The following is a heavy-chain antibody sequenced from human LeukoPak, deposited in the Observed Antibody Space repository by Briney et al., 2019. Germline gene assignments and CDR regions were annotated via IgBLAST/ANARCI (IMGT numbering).Heavy chain of an antibody. CDR1: GFTFSSYS. CDR3: ASLWFGELLG. D-gene: IGHD3-10*01. CDR2: ISSSSSYI. V-gene: IGHV3-21*01. J-gene: IGHJ4*02. Sequence: GGSLRLSCAASGFTFSSYSMNWVRQAPGKGLEWVSSISSSSSYIYYADSVKGRFTISRDNAKNLLYLQMNSLRAEDTAVYYCASLWFGELLGWGQGTLVTVSS.